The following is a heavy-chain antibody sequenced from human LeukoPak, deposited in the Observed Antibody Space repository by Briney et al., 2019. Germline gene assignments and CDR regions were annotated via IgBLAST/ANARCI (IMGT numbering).Heavy chain of an antibody. J-gene: IGHJ4*02. V-gene: IGHV3-7*03. CDR3: ARLTGGSSGYYSYFDY. CDR2: IKQDGSEK. D-gene: IGHD3-22*01. CDR1: GFTFSSYW. Sequence: PGGSPRLSCAASGFTFSSYWMSWVRQAPGKGLEWVANIKQDGSEKYYVDSVKGRFTISRDNAKNSLYLQMNTLRAEDTAVYYCARLTGGSSGYYSYFDYWGQGTLVTVSS.